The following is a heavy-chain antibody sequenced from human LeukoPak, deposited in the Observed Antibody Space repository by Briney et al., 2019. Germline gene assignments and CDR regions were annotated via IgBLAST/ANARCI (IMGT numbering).Heavy chain of an antibody. CDR3: AKGSMWFGESNPFDY. CDR1: GFTFSSYS. CDR2: ISSSSSYI. V-gene: IGHV3-21*01. Sequence: GGSLRLSCAASGFTFSSYSMNWVRQAPGKGLEWVSSISSSSSYIYYADSVKGRFTISRDNAKNSLYLQMNSLRAEDTAVYYCAKGSMWFGESNPFDYWGQGTLVTVSS. J-gene: IGHJ4*02. D-gene: IGHD3-10*01.